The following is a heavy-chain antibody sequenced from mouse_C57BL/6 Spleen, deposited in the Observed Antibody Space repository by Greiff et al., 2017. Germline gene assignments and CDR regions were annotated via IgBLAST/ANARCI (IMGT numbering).Heavy chain of an antibody. V-gene: IGHV1-80*01. D-gene: IGHD2-3*01. Sequence: VQLQQSGAELVKPGDSVKISCKASGYAFRSYWMNWVKQRPGKGLEWLGPIYPGDGDTNYTGKFKGTVILTADKHSSTGYMQLSGLTSEDSAVYFCAREGWPRGFAYWGQGTLVTVSA. CDR1: GYAFRSYW. CDR3: AREGWPRGFAY. J-gene: IGHJ3*01. CDR2: IYPGDGDT.